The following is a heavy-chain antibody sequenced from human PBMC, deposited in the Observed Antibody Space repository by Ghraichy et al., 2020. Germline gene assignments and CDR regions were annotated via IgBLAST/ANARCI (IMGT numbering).Heavy chain of an antibody. Sequence: LSLTCAASGFTFSSYGMHWVRQAPGKGLEWVAVIWYDGSNKYYADSVKGRFTISRDNSKNTLYLQMNSLRAEDTAVYYCARGAKGSSGSRYFDYWGQGTLVTVSS. J-gene: IGHJ4*02. CDR3: ARGAKGSSGSRYFDY. CDR2: IWYDGSNK. V-gene: IGHV3-33*01. D-gene: IGHD6-19*01. CDR1: GFTFSSYG.